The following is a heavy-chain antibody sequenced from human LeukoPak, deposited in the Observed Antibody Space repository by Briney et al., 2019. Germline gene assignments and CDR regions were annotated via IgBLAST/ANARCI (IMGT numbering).Heavy chain of an antibody. CDR2: IYSRGTPT. Sequence: SETLSLTCTVSGDSISGSYWWAWIRQPPGKGLEWIGYIYSRGTPTNYNPSLKSRVTISMDASRNQFSLKLSSVTAADTAVYYCARDSRGAGPDFDYWGQGSLATVSS. CDR1: GDSISGSY. D-gene: IGHD6-19*01. V-gene: IGHV4-59*01. J-gene: IGHJ4*02. CDR3: ARDSRGAGPDFDY.